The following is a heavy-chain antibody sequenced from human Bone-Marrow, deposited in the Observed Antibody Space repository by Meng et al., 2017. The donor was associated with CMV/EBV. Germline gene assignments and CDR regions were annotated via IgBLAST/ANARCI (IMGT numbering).Heavy chain of an antibody. V-gene: IGHV4-34*01. J-gene: IGHJ1*01. CDR3: ARVSDL. CDR1: GGSLTDYD. Sequence: SETLSLTCAVYGGSLTDYDWGWIRQSPGKGLEWIGDINDSGSTKYNPSLQRRVTISVDTARNQFSLKVRFVTAADTAVYYCARVSDLWGQGTRVTVSS. CDR2: INDSGST.